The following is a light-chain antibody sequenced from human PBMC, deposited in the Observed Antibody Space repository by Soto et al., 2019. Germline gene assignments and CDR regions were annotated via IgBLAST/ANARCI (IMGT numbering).Light chain of an antibody. CDR1: QGVSRK. V-gene: IGKV3-15*01. CDR3: QQYHTWPIT. J-gene: IGKJ4*01. Sequence: DIVITQSPATLAVAPGERVTFSCRASQGVSRKLAWYQHKPGQAPRLLISGASTGATGIPARFSASGSGTEFTLTISSLQSEDCAIYYCQQYHTWPITFGGGTKVDIK. CDR2: GAS.